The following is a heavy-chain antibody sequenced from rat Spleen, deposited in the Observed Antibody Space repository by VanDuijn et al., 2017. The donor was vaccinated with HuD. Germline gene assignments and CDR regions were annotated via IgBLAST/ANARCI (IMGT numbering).Heavy chain of an antibody. D-gene: IGHD3-2*01. CDR2: ISSGGTT. Sequence: QVQLKESGPGLVQPSQTLSLTCTVSGFSLTSNGVSWVRQPPGKGLKWIAAISSGGTTYYNSALKSRLSISRDTSKSQVFLKMNSLQTEDTAIYFCTRSHPGVMDAWGQGVSVTVSS. CDR3: TRSHPGVMDA. CDR1: GFSLTSNG. V-gene: IGHV2S12*01. J-gene: IGHJ4*01.